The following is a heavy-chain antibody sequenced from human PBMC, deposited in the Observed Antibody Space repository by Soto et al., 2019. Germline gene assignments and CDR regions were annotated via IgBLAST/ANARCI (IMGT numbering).Heavy chain of an antibody. D-gene: IGHD3-22*01. J-gene: IGHJ4*02. V-gene: IGHV3-48*01. CDR2: ISSSSSTI. CDR1: GFTFSSYS. CDR3: ASHVRPHYYDSSGYP. Sequence: GGSLRLSCAASGFTFSSYSMNWVRQAPGKGLEWVSYISSSSSTIYYADSVKGRFTISRDNARNSLYLQMNSLRAEDTAVYYCASHVRPHYYDSSGYPWGQGTLVTVS.